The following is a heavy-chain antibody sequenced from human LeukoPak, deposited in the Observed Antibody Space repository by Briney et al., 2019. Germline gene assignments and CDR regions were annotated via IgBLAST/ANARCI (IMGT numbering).Heavy chain of an antibody. CDR1: GFTFSSYG. V-gene: IGHV3-30*02. CDR2: IRYDGSNK. D-gene: IGHD6-19*01. Sequence: PGGSLRLSCAASGFTFSSYGMHWVRQAPGKGLEWVAFIRYDGSNKYYADSVKGRFTISRDNSKNTLYLQMNSLRAEDTAVYYCAKDAGSYSSGWYWFDPWGQGTLVTVSS. J-gene: IGHJ5*02. CDR3: AKDAGSYSSGWYWFDP.